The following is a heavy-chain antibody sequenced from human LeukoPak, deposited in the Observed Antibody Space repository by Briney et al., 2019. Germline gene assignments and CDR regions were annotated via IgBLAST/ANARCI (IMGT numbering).Heavy chain of an antibody. V-gene: IGHV3-7*01. CDR2: IHQDGSAK. Sequence: GGSLRLSCAASGFTFSNFWMSWVRQAPGKGLEWVANIHQDGSAKNYVDSVKGRFTISRDNAKKSLYLQMNSLRVEDTAVYYCAGDGQGLYSYGPGYWGQGTLVTVSS. D-gene: IGHD5-18*01. J-gene: IGHJ4*02. CDR1: GFTFSNFW. CDR3: AGDGQGLYSYGPGY.